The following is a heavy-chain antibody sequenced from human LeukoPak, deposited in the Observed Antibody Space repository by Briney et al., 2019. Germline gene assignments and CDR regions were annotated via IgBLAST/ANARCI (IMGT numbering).Heavy chain of an antibody. CDR1: GFTFSVYA. Sequence: GGSLRLSCAASGFTFSVYAMNWVRQAPGKGLEWISYISGSNSARYYADSVKGRFGISRDNAKNSLYLQMNSLRAEDTAVYFCARDRLPTRKDCAGISCWDWFDPWGQGTLVTVSS. CDR3: ARDRLPTRKDCAGISCWDWFDP. J-gene: IGHJ5*02. CDR2: ISGSNSAR. V-gene: IGHV3-48*01. D-gene: IGHD2-21*01.